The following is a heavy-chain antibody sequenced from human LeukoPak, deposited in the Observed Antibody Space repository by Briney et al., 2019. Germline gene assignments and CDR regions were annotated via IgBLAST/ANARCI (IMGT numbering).Heavy chain of an antibody. Sequence: PGGSLRLSCAASRFTFSSYWMNWVRQPPGKGLEWVANIKQDGSEKYYVDSVKGRFTISRDNTKNSLYLQMNSLRAEDTAVYYCARGLLGIWGQGTMVTVSS. CDR1: RFTFSSYW. CDR3: ARGLLGI. CDR2: IKQDGSEK. J-gene: IGHJ3*02. D-gene: IGHD3-3*02. V-gene: IGHV3-7*05.